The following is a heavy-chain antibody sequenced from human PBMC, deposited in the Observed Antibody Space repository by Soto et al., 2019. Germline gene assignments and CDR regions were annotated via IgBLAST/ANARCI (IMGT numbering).Heavy chain of an antibody. CDR1: GYTFSSYA. Sequence: QVQLVQSGAEVKKPGASVKVSCKASGYTFSSYAIHWVRQAPGQRLEWMGWINADIGNTKYSPKFQGRVTITRDTSASTAYMELSSLTFEDTAVYYCAREYCSSSSCYSWFDPWGQGTLVTVSS. D-gene: IGHD2-2*01. V-gene: IGHV1-3*01. CDR2: INADIGNT. J-gene: IGHJ5*02. CDR3: AREYCSSSSCYSWFDP.